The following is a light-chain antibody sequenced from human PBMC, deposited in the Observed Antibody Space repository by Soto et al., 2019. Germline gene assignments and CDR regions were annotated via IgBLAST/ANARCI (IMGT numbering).Light chain of an antibody. CDR3: AAWDDSLSVVV. V-gene: IGLV1-47*01. CDR2: RNN. J-gene: IGLJ2*01. Sequence: QSVLTQPPSASGTPGQRVTISCSGSSSNIGSNYVYWYQQLPGTAPKLLIYRNNQRPSGVPDRFSGSKSGTSASLAISGLRSEDEADYYCAAWDDSLSVVVFGGGTKPPS. CDR1: SSNIGSNY.